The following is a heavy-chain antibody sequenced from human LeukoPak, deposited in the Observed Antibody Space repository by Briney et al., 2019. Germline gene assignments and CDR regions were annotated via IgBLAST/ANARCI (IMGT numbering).Heavy chain of an antibody. CDR1: GFTFSSYA. J-gene: IGHJ4*02. Sequence: GGSLRLSCAASGFTFSSYAMRWVRQAPGKGLEWVSSVSGSGGSTYYADSVKGRFTITRDNSKNTLYLQMNSLRAEDTAVYYCAKPRAVGVNAFFDYWGQGTLVTVSS. CDR3: AKPRAVGVNAFFDY. CDR2: VSGSGGST. V-gene: IGHV3-23*01.